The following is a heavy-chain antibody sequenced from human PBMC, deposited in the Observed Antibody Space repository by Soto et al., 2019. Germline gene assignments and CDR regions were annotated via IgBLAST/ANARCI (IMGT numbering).Heavy chain of an antibody. V-gene: IGHV4-59*01. D-gene: IGHD4-17*01. CDR2: IYYSVST. J-gene: IGHJ4*02. CDR1: GGSISSYY. CDR3: ARVRTTVTQHEFDY. Sequence: PSETLSLTCTVSGGSISSYYWSWIRQPPGKGLEWIGYIYYSVSTNYNPSLKSRVTISVDTSKNQFSLKLSSVTAADTAVYYCARVRTTVTQHEFDYWGQGTLVTVSS.